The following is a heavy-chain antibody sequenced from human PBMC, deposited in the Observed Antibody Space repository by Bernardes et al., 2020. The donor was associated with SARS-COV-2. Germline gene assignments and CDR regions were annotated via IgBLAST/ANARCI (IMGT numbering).Heavy chain of an antibody. D-gene: IGHD2-21*02. CDR1: GFTFSSDW. Sequence: GGSLRLSCAASGFTFSSDWMHWVRQAPGKGLVWVSRINSDGSSTTYADSVKGRFTISRDNAKNTLYLQMNSLRAEDTAVYYCAREGCGFDCSHHFGMDVWGQGTTVAVSS. CDR2: INSDGSST. CDR3: AREGCGFDCSHHFGMDV. J-gene: IGHJ6*02. V-gene: IGHV3-74*01.